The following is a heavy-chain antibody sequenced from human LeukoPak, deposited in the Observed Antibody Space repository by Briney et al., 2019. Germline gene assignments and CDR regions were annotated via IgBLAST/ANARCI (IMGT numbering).Heavy chain of an antibody. D-gene: IGHD2-15*01. V-gene: IGHV3-23*01. CDR3: ASLEASASVY. J-gene: IGHJ4*02. Sequence: SGGSLRLSCGASGFTFSSHGMNWVRQAPGKGLEWVSAIGGSGNTIYYADSVRGRFTISRDNSRNILYLQMNSLRVEDTAVYYCASLEASASVYWGRGTLVIVSS. CDR2: IGGSGNTI. CDR1: GFTFSSHG.